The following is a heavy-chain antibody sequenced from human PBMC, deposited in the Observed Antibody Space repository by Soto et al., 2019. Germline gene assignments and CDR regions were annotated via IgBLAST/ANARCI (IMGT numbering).Heavy chain of an antibody. D-gene: IGHD3-3*01. CDR1: GFTFSGYG. CDR3: AKVLAGWSGDSLDH. Sequence: GGSLRLSCAASGFTFSGYGMHWVRQAPGKGLEWVAGISYDGREKNYAESVKGRFTISRDNSKNTLFLQLDNLRTDDTAIYYCAKVLAGWSGDSLDHWGLGTLVTVSS. J-gene: IGHJ1*01. CDR2: ISYDGREK. V-gene: IGHV3-30*18.